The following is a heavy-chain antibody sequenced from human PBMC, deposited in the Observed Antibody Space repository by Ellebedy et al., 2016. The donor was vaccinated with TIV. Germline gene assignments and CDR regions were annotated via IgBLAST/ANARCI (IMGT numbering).Heavy chain of an antibody. CDR3: ASRGVAVQGADY. Sequence: PGGSLRLSCAASGSTFDDYAMHWVRQAPGKGLARVSLINRHGSRTTYADSVKGRFTISRDNAKNTLYLQMNSLRAEDTAVYYCASRGVAVQGADYWGQGTLVTVSS. CDR2: INRHGSRT. V-gene: IGHV3-74*01. CDR1: GSTFDDYA. D-gene: IGHD3-10*01. J-gene: IGHJ4*02.